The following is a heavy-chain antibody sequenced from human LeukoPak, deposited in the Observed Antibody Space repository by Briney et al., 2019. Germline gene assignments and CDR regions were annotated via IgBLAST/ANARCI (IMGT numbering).Heavy chain of an antibody. D-gene: IGHD3-10*01. CDR2: IYSGGST. Sequence: AGGSLRLSCAASGFTVRNNYMSWVCQGPGQGLEWVSVIYSGGSTYYADSVKGRFTISRDSSKNTLYLQMNSLRAEDTAVYFCATGERMVRGDGVDYWGQGTLVTVSS. CDR3: ATGERMVRGDGVDY. J-gene: IGHJ4*02. V-gene: IGHV3-66*01. CDR1: GFTVRNNY.